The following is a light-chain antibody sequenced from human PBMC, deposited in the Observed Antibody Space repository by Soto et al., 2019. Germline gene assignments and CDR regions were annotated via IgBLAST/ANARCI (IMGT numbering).Light chain of an antibody. J-gene: IGKJ4*02. CDR1: QSISSNF. Sequence: EIVLTQSPDTLSLSPGERATLSCRASQSISSNFLAWYQQKPGQDPRLLIYGASSRATGIPDRFGGGGSGTDFPRVISILEPEDFAVYYSHQYARSPTSSGGGTKGEI. CDR2: GAS. CDR3: HQYARSPTS. V-gene: IGKV3-20*01.